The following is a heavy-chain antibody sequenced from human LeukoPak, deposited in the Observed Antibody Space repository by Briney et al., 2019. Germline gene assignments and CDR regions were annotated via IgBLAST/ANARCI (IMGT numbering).Heavy chain of an antibody. V-gene: IGHV4-59*11. J-gene: IGHJ4*02. Sequence: PSETLSLTCTVSSVSISNHYWRWIRLPPGKGLQYVGYIYFSRSTNSNPSLESRATISVDTSTNQMSLKRNSVTAATTAVYYCARAVYSSGWHFDYWGQGTRVTVSS. CDR2: IYFSRST. CDR1: SVSISNHY. CDR3: ARAVYSSGWHFDY. D-gene: IGHD6-19*01.